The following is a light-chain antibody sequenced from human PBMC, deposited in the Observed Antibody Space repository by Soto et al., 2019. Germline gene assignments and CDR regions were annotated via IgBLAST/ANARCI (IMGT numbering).Light chain of an antibody. CDR2: GAS. Sequence: DIQMTQSPASLSASVGDRVTITCRASESISNYLNWYQQKPGKAPQLLIYGASTLQSGVPSRFSGSGSGTHFTLTVSSLQPEDFATYYCQQLFIYPPTFGPGTNVDI. J-gene: IGKJ3*01. V-gene: IGKV1-9*01. CDR1: ESISNY. CDR3: QQLFIYPPT.